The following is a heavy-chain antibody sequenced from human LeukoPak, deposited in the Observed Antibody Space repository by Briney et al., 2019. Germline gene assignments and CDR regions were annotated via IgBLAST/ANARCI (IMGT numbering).Heavy chain of an antibody. CDR2: INHSGSI. Sequence: SETLSLTCAVYGGSFSGYYWSWIRQPPGKGLEWIGEINHSGSINYNPSLKSRVTISVDTSKNQFSLKLSSVTAADTAVYYCARSGAAALQYGDAFDIWGQGTMVTVSS. D-gene: IGHD6-13*01. V-gene: IGHV4-34*01. J-gene: IGHJ3*02. CDR1: GGSFSGYY. CDR3: ARSGAAALQYGDAFDI.